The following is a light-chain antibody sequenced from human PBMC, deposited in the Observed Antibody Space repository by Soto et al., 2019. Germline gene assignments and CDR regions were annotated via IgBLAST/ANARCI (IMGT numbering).Light chain of an antibody. CDR3: QVWDTSSAHPGV. CDR1: NIATKG. J-gene: IGLJ3*02. V-gene: IGLV3-21*02. CDR2: DDS. Sequence: SYYLTQPPSVSVAPGQTASITCLGTNIATKGVHWYQHKPGQAPVLVVFDDSARPSGIPDRFSGSHSGNTATLTISRVEAGDEADYSCQVWDTSSAHPGVFGGGT.